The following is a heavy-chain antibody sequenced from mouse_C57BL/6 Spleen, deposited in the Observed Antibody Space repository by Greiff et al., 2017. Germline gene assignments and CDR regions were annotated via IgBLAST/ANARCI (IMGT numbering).Heavy chain of an antibody. V-gene: IGHV14-1*01. CDR2: IDPEDGDT. J-gene: IGHJ2*01. CDR3: TTEATVVATGDFDY. Sequence: EVKVEESGAELVRPGASVKLSCTASGFNIKDYYMHWVKQRPEQGLEWIGRIDPEDGDTEYAPKFQGKATMTADTSSNTAYLQLSSLTSEDTAVYYCTTEATVVATGDFDYWGQGTTLTVSS. D-gene: IGHD1-1*01. CDR1: GFNIKDYY.